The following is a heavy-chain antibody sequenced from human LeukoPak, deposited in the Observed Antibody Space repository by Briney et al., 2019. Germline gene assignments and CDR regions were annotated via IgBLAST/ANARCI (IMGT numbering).Heavy chain of an antibody. J-gene: IGHJ4*02. Sequence: PGGSLRLSCAASGFTFGAYGMHWVRQAPGKGLEWVAVLWYDGSNKYYADSVKGRFTISRDNSEDTLYLQMSSLRVDDTAVYYCGRAHGGFLTGYSLDYGGQGTLVTVSS. CDR3: GRAHGGFLTGYSLDY. D-gene: IGHD3-9*01. CDR2: LWYDGSNK. CDR1: GFTFGAYG. V-gene: IGHV3-33*01.